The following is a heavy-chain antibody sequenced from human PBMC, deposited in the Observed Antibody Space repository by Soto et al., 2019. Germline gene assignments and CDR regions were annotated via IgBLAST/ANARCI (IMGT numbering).Heavy chain of an antibody. CDR2: IYYSGST. D-gene: IGHD3-9*01. J-gene: IGHJ6*02. Sequence: SETLSLTCTVSGGSISSGGYYWSWIRQHPGKGLEWIGYIYYSGSTYYNPSLKSRVTISVDTSKNQFSLKLSSVTAADTAVYYCARDLGVDDILTGHVGNYYGMDVWGQGTTVTVSS. V-gene: IGHV4-31*03. CDR1: GGSISSGGYY. CDR3: ARDLGVDDILTGHVGNYYGMDV.